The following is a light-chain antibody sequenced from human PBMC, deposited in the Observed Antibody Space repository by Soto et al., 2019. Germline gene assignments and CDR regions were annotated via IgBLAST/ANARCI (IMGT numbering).Light chain of an antibody. CDR1: QSVSSY. V-gene: IGKV3-11*01. CDR3: QQSSTRPPGIN. J-gene: IGKJ5*01. Sequence: EGAPIFYRTIQSVSSYLAWYQQIPGQAPRLLIYDASTRATGIPARFSGSGSGTDFTLTIICLVAEAFAVYFRQQSSTRPPGINFAQGTRLEIK. CDR2: DAS.